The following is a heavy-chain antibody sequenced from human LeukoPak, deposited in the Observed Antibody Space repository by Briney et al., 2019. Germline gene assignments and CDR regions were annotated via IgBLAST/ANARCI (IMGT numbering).Heavy chain of an antibody. Sequence: ASETLSLTCTVSGGSISSYYWSWIRQPPGKGLEWIGYIYYSGSTNYNPSLKSRVTISVDTSKNQFSLKLSSVTAADTAVYYCARGPGTTVTTNFDYWGQGTLVTVSS. CDR2: IYYSGST. CDR3: ARGPGTTVTTNFDY. D-gene: IGHD4-17*01. J-gene: IGHJ4*02. CDR1: GGSISSYY. V-gene: IGHV4-59*01.